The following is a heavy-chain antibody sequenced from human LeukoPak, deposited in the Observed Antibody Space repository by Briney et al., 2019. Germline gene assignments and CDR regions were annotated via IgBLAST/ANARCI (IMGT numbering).Heavy chain of an antibody. CDR2: IIPISGTT. CDR3: ARKLRLGGNWFDP. J-gene: IGHJ5*02. Sequence: SSVKVSCKTSGGTFTSYAITWVRQAPGQGLEWMRKIIPISGTTNYAQKFQGRVTFTADESTSTAYMELSSLRSEDTALYYCARKLRLGGNWFDPWGQGTLVTVSS. D-gene: IGHD1-26*01. V-gene: IGHV1-69*15. CDR1: GGTFTSYA.